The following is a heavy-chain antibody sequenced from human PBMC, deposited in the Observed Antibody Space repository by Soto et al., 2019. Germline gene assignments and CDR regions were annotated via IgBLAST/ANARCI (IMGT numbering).Heavy chain of an antibody. CDR3: ARTMYYYGSGKLYGMDF. CDR2: INAGNGNT. J-gene: IGHJ6*02. CDR1: GYTFTSYA. Sequence: ASVKVSCKASGYTFTSYAMHWVRQAPGQRLEWMGWINAGNGNTKYSQKFQGRVTITRDTSASTAYMELSSLRSEDTAVYYCARTMYYYGSGKLYGMDFWGQGTTDTCSS. D-gene: IGHD3-10*01. V-gene: IGHV1-3*01.